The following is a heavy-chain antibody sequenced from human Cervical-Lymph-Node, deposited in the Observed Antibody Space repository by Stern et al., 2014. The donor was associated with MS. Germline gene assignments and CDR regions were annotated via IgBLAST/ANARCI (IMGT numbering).Heavy chain of an antibody. D-gene: IGHD1-1*01. V-gene: IGHV1-18*01. CDR1: GYTFTNTG. J-gene: IGHJ4*02. Sequence: QVQLVESGGEVMQPGASVKVSCKASGYTFTNTGINWVRLAPGQGPAWMGWVSTYDGNTKYAQKLRGRVTMTTDTSTTTAYMELRSLRSDDTAVYYCARGDDKTSYDYWGQGTLVTVSS. CDR3: ARGDDKTSYDY. CDR2: VSTYDGNT.